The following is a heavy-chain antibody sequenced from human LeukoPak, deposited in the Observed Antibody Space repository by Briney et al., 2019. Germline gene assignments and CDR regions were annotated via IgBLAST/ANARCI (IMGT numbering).Heavy chain of an antibody. D-gene: IGHD6-19*01. J-gene: IGHJ6*03. Sequence: GGSLRLSCAGSGFTFSRYSMNWFRQAPGKGLERVSSISSRSTNIFYADSVKGRFTISRDNAKNSLYLQMNSLGAEDTAVYYCARDAQWLVPEGYFYYVDVWGKGTTVTVSS. V-gene: IGHV3-21*01. CDR3: ARDAQWLVPEGYFYYVDV. CDR2: ISSRSTNI. CDR1: GFTFSRYS.